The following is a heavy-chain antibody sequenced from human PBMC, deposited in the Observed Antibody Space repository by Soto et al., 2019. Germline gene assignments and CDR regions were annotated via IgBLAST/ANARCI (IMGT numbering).Heavy chain of an antibody. CDR3: AREGRYMGAWDY. J-gene: IGHJ4*02. Sequence: EVQLVESGGGLVQPGESLRLSCAASGFTFSTHWMTWVRQAPGKGLEWVANIKEDGSGQYYLDSVKGRFAISRDNAKNSLYLQLNSLRADDTAIYFCAREGRYMGAWDYWGQGTPVTVSS. V-gene: IGHV3-7*03. CDR1: GFTFSTHW. D-gene: IGHD3-10*01. CDR2: IKEDGSGQ.